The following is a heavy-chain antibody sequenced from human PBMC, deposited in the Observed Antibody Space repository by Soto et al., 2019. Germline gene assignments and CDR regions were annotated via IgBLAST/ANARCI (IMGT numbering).Heavy chain of an antibody. Sequence: GGPRLSCAASGFSFSDYTMNWVRQAPGKGLEWVSSISKGSDYIFYADKAKGRFTISRDNARNSLHLQMTSLRVEDTAVYYCAKDSGCVNNACAYDPWGQGTLVTVSS. CDR2: ISKGSDYI. CDR1: GFSFSDYT. CDR3: AKDSGCVNNACAYDP. J-gene: IGHJ5*02. D-gene: IGHD1-20*01. V-gene: IGHV3-21*01.